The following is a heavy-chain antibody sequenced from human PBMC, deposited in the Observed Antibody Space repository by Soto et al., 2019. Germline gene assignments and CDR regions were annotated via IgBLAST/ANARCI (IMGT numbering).Heavy chain of an antibody. CDR2: VDWDDDK. J-gene: IGHJ6*02. V-gene: IGHV2-70*01. CDR1: GFSLSTSGMC. Sequence: SGATLGHPTQTLTLNCTFSGFSLSTSGMCVGWSRHPPGKALQWLALVDWDDDKYYSTSLKTRGTISKDTSKNQLVLTMTKMDPVATAPYYCARISIPLGSSGGLYLHYGMDXWGQGTAVTVS. CDR3: ARISIPLGSSGGLYLHYGMDX. D-gene: IGHD6-19*01.